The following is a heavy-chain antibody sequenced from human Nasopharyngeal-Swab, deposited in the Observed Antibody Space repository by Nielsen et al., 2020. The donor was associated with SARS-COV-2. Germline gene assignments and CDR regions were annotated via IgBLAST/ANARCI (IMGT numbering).Heavy chain of an antibody. Sequence: ASVKVSCKASGYTFTGHYMHWVRQAPGQGLEWMGRINPNSGGTNYAQKFQGRVTMTRDTSISTAYMELSRLRSDDTAVYYCARDPSGYDSDYWGQGTLVTVSS. CDR1: GYTFTGHY. CDR2: INPNSGGT. J-gene: IGHJ4*02. CDR3: ARDPSGYDSDY. V-gene: IGHV1-2*06. D-gene: IGHD5-12*01.